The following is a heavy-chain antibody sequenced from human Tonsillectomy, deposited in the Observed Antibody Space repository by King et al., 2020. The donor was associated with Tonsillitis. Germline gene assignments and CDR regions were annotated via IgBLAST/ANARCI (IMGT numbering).Heavy chain of an antibody. V-gene: IGHV4-39*07. J-gene: IGHJ4*02. CDR2: IYYSGST. CDR3: ATTLPDSSGWYDEDY. Sequence: QLQESGPGLVKPSETLSFTCTVSGGSISSSSYYWGWIRQPPGKGLEWIGSIYYSGSTYYNPSLKSRVTISVDTSKNQFSLKLSSVTAADTAVYYCATTLPDSSGWYDEDYWGQGTLVTVSS. D-gene: IGHD6-19*01. CDR1: GGSISSSSYY.